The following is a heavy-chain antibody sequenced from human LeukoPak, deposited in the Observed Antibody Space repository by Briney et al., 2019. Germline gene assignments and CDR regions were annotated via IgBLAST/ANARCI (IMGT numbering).Heavy chain of an antibody. V-gene: IGHV3-9*03. CDR2: ISWNSGSI. Sequence: GGSLRLSCAASGFTFDDYAMHWVRQAPGKGLEWVSGISWNSGSIGYADSVKGRFTISRDNAKNSLYLQMNSLRAEDMALYYCAKDIEVLRPAAAGKASFDYWGQGTLVTVSS. CDR1: GFTFDDYA. J-gene: IGHJ4*02. D-gene: IGHD6-13*01. CDR3: AKDIEVLRPAAAGKASFDY.